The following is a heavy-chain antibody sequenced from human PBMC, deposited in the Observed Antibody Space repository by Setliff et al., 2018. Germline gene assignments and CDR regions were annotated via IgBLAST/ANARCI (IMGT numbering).Heavy chain of an antibody. Sequence: LYLTCAVYGGSFSGYYWSWIRQPPGKGLEWIGEINHSGSTNYNPSLKSRVTISVDTSKNQFSLKLSSVTAADTAVYYCARGGRISYRPSSSWYILDYWGQGTLVTVSS. D-gene: IGHD6-13*01. CDR3: ARGGRISYRPSSSWYILDY. J-gene: IGHJ4*02. CDR1: GGSFSGYY. CDR2: INHSGST. V-gene: IGHV4-34*01.